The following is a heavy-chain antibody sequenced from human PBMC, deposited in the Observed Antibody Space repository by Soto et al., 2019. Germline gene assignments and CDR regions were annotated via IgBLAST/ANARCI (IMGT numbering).Heavy chain of an antibody. V-gene: IGHV1-24*01. CDR1: GYTLTELS. CDR2: FDPEDGET. Sequence: ASVKVSCKVSGYTLTELSMHWVRQAPGKGLEWMGGFDPEDGETIYAQKFQGRVTMTEDTSTDTAYMELSSLRSEDTAVYYCATEHIVATILEIVAWGQGTLVTVSS. J-gene: IGHJ5*02. CDR3: ATEHIVATILEIVA. D-gene: IGHD5-12*01.